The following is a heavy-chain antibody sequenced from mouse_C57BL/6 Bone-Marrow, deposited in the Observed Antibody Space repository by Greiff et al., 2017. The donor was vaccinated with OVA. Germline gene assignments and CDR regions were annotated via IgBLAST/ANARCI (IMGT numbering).Heavy chain of an antibody. V-gene: IGHV2-6*03. CDR2: IWSDGST. D-gene: IGHD1-1*01. CDR3: ARSYYGSSYGGFAY. Sequence: VKLQESGPGLVAPSQSLSITCTVSGLSLTSYGVHWVRQPPGKGLEWLVVIWSDGSTTYNSALKSRLSISKDNSKSQVFLKMNSLQTDDTAMYYCARSYYGSSYGGFAYWGQGTLVTVSA. CDR1: GLSLTSYG. J-gene: IGHJ3*01.